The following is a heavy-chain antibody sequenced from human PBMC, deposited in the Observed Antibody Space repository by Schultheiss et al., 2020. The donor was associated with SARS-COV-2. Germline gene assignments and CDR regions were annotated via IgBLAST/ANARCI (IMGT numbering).Heavy chain of an antibody. CDR3: AREALYCSSTSCYSGYYYYYGMDV. CDR2: IYYSGST. CDR1: GVSIGSGGYY. J-gene: IGHJ6*02. D-gene: IGHD2-2*01. V-gene: IGHV4-31*03. Sequence: SETLSLTCTVSGVSIGSGGYYWSWIRQHPVKGLEWIGYIYYSGSTYYSSSLQSRVSISLDTSKNQFSLKLTSVSAADTAVYYCAREALYCSSTSCYSGYYYYYGMDVWGQGTTVTVSS.